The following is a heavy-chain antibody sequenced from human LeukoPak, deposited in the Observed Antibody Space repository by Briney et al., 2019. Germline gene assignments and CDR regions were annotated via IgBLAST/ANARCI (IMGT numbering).Heavy chain of an antibody. D-gene: IGHD6-6*01. CDR2: ISSSGSTI. CDR1: GFTFSSYE. V-gene: IGHV3-48*03. CDR3: AKDTRSISSSSSSYYYFSMDV. Sequence: GGSLRLSCAASGFTFSSYEMNWVRQAPGKGLEWVSYISSSGSTIYYADSVKGRFTISRDNSKNTLYLQMNSLRAEDTAVYYCAKDTRSISSSSSSYYYFSMDVWGKGTTVTVSS. J-gene: IGHJ6*03.